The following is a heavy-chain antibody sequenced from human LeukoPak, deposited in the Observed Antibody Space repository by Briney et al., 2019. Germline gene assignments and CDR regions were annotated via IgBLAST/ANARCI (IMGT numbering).Heavy chain of an antibody. J-gene: IGHJ4*02. D-gene: IGHD3-10*01. CDR2: INPNSGGT. CDR3: ARDQNYYGSGSYYNVDY. V-gene: IGHV1-2*02. Sequence: ASVKVSCKASGYTFTDYYMHWVRQAPGQGLEWMGWINPNSGGTNYAQKFQGRVTMTRDTSISTAYMELSRLRSDDTAVYYCARDQNYYGSGSYYNVDYWGQGTLVTVSS. CDR1: GYTFTDYY.